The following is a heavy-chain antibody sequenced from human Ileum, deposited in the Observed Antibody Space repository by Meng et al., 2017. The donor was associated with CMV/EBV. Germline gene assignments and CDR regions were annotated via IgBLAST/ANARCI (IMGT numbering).Heavy chain of an antibody. CDR3: DGSDY. Sequence: GALRLSCEASGFPFSTFAMSWARQAPGKGLEWVSTISDSAHRTHYADSVRGRFTISRDNSKNTLYLQMSNLRAEDTAIYYCDGSDYWGQGTLVTVSS. CDR1: GFPFSTFA. J-gene: IGHJ4*02. V-gene: IGHV3-23*01. D-gene: IGHD5-24*01. CDR2: ISDSAHRT.